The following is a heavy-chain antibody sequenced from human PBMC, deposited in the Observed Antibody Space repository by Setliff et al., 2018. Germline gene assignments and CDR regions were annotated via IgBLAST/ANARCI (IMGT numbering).Heavy chain of an antibody. CDR3: AREVVVVKSAINYYYYMDV. D-gene: IGHD2-2*01. CDR1: GGTFRSYG. V-gene: IGHV1-69*05. J-gene: IGHJ6*03. Sequence: SVKVSCKASGGTFRSYGISWVRQAPGQGLEWMGGIIPNFGTTSYAQKFQGRITITTDESTNTAYIELSSLRSDDTAVFYCAREVVVVKSAINYYYYMDVWGKGTTVTVSS. CDR2: IIPNFGTT.